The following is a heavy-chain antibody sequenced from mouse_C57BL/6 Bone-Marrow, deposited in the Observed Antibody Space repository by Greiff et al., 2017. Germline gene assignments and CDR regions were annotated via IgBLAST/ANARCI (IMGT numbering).Heavy chain of an antibody. CDR2: IDPENGDT. Sequence: EVQLLESGAELVRPGASVKLSCTASGFTFQDDYMHWVKQRPEQGLEWIGWIDPENGDTDYASKFQGKATITADKSSNTAYLQLSSLTSEDTAVYYCTRGDSAWDFDVGGRGTGVTVSS. D-gene: IGHD2-12*01. J-gene: IGHJ1*03. CDR1: GFTFQDDY. CDR3: TRGDSAWDFDV. V-gene: IGHV14-4*01.